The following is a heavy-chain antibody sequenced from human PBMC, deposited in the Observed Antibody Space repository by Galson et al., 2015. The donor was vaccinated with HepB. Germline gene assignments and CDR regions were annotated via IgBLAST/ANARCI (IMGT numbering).Heavy chain of an antibody. CDR1: GFTFSSYS. CDR3: AKDTSSGYYYGFDY. J-gene: IGHJ4*02. CDR2: ISGSGGNT. V-gene: IGHV3-23*01. Sequence: SLRLSCAASGFTFSSYSLSWVRQAPGKGLEWVSAISGSGGNTYYADSVKGRFTISRDNSKNTLYLQMNSLRAEDTAVYYCAKDTSSGYYYGFDYWGQGTLVTVSS. D-gene: IGHD3-22*01.